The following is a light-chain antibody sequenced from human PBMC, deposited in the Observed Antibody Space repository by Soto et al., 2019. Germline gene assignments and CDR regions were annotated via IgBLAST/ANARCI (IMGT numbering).Light chain of an antibody. J-gene: IGKJ4*01. CDR3: QEYNNWHPIT. V-gene: IGKV3-15*01. CDR1: QSISSK. Sequence: EIVMTQSPATLSVSPGERATLSCRASQSISSKLAWYQQKPGQATRLLIYGASTRATGIPVRFSGSGSGTEFTLTITSLQSEDFAVYYCQEYNNWHPITFGGGTKVEIK. CDR2: GAS.